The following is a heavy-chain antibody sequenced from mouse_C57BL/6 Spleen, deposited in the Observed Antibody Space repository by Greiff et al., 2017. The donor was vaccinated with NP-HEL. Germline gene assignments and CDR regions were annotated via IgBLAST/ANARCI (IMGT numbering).Heavy chain of an antibody. V-gene: IGHV1-66*01. D-gene: IGHD1-1*01. J-gene: IGHJ1*03. CDR2: IYPGSGNT. CDR3: AREGYYGSSYDWYFDV. Sequence: VQLQQSGPELVKPGASVKISCKASGYSFTSYYIHWVKQRPGQGLEWIGWIYPGSGNTKYNEKFKGQATLTADTSSSTAYMQLSSLTSEDSAVYYCAREGYYGSSYDWYFDVWGTGTTVTVSS. CDR1: GYSFTSYY.